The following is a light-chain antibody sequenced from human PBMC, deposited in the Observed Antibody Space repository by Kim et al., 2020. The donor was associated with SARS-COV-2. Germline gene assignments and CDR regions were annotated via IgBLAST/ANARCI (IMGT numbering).Light chain of an antibody. J-gene: IGLJ2*01. CDR1: TSNIGRNT. CDR2: GNN. V-gene: IGLV1-44*01. Sequence: QSVLTQPPSASGTPGQRVTISCSGSTSNIGRNTVNWYQQLPGTAPKLLIYGNNQRPSGVPDRFSGSRSGTSASLAISGLQSEDEANYYCAAWDDSLNGHVVFGGGTKLTVL. CDR3: AAWDDSLNGHVV.